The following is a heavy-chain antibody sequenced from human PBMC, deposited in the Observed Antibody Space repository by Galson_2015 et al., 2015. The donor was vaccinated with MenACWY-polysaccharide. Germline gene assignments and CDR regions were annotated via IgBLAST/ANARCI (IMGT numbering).Heavy chain of an antibody. CDR1: GFSFSTYW. CDR3: VRDPPAALELFDY. Sequence: SLRLSCAASGFSFSTYWMHWVRHAPGKGLVWVSHINSDGSSTNYADSVKGRFTISRDNARNTLYLQMNSLRAEDTAVYYCVRDPPAALELFDYWGQGTLVTVSS. CDR2: INSDGSST. D-gene: IGHD3-3*01. J-gene: IGHJ4*02. V-gene: IGHV3-74*01.